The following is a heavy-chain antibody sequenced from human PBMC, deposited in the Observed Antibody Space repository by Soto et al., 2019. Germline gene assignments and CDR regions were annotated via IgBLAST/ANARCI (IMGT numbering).Heavy chain of an antibody. V-gene: IGHV3-21*01. CDR3: ARDKPPNYDFWSGSHFDP. Sequence: GGSLRLSCAASGFTFSSYSMNWVRQAPGKGLEWVSSISSSSSYIYYADSVKGRFTISRDNAKNSLYLQMNSLRAEDTAVYYCARDKPPNYDFWSGSHFDPWGHGTLVTVSS. CDR2: ISSSSSYI. J-gene: IGHJ5*02. CDR1: GFTFSSYS. D-gene: IGHD3-3*01.